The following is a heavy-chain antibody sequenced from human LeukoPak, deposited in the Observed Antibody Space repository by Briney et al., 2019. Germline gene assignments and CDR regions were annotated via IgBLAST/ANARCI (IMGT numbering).Heavy chain of an antibody. CDR3: ARAGTNYYSPMDV. CDR1: GFTVSNSY. Sequence: GGSLRLSCAASGFTVSNSYLSWVRQAPGKGLEWVSVIYTDGSTYYAGSVKGRFTISRDNSKNTLYLQMNSLRVEDTAIYYCARAGTNYYSPMDVWGQGTTVTVSS. CDR2: IYTDGST. J-gene: IGHJ6*02. V-gene: IGHV3-53*01.